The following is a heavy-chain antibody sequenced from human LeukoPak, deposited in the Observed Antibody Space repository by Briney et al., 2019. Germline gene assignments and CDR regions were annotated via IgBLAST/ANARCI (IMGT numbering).Heavy chain of an antibody. D-gene: IGHD7-27*01. V-gene: IGHV3-30*03. CDR2: ISYDGSNE. CDR3: ARKFLTGRLIDY. J-gene: IGHJ4*02. Sequence: GGSLRLSCTASGFTFSNYGMHWVRQAPGKGLEWVAVISYDGSNEYYADSVKGRFAISRDTSKNTLYLQMNGLRAEDTALYYCARKFLTGRLIDYWGQGTLVTVSS. CDR1: GFTFSNYG.